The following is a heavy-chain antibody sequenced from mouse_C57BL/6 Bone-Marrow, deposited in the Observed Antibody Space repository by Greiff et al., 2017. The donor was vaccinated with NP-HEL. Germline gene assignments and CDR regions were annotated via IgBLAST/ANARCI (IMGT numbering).Heavy chain of an antibody. Sequence: VKLQQPGAELVKPGASVKLSCKASGYTFTSYWMHWVKQRPGQGLEWIGMIHPNSGSTNYNEKFKSKATLTVDKSSRTAYMQLSSRTSEDSAVYYCARGLLWLRRRDYYAMDYWGQGTSVTVSS. V-gene: IGHV1-64*01. D-gene: IGHD2-2*01. CDR2: IHPNSGST. CDR1: GYTFTSYW. CDR3: ARGLLWLRRRDYYAMDY. J-gene: IGHJ4*01.